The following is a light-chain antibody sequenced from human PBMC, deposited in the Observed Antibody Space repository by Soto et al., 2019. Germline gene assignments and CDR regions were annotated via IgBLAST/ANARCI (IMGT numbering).Light chain of an antibody. CDR3: QQYVTSPEWT. CDR2: GTS. V-gene: IGKV3-20*01. CDR1: QSVSSSY. Sequence: EIVLPQSPGTLSLSPGERATLSCRASQSVSSSYLAWYQQKPGQAPRLLIYGTSSRASGIPDRFSGSGSGTDFTLTISRLEPEDFAVYYCQQYVTSPEWTFGEGNKVEIK. J-gene: IGKJ1*01.